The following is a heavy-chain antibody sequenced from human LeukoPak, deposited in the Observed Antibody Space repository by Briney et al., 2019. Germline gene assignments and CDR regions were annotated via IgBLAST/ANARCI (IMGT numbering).Heavy chain of an antibody. J-gene: IGHJ1*01. D-gene: IGHD3-10*01. V-gene: IGHV1-2*02. CDR3: ARDDNYGSGSYYNVLGYFQH. CDR1: GYTFTGYY. CDR2: INPNSGGT. Sequence: GASVKVSCKASGYTFTGYYMHWVRQAPGQGLEWMGWINPNSGGTNYAQKFQGRVTMTRDTSISTAYMELSRLRSDDTAVYYCARDDNYGSGSYYNVLGYFQHWGQGTLVTVSS.